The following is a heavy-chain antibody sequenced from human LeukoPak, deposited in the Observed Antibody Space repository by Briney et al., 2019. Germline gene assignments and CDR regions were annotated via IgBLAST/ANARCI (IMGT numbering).Heavy chain of an antibody. V-gene: IGHV4-34*01. Sequence: SETLSLTCAVYGGSFSGYYWSWIRQPPGKGLEWIGEINHSGSTNYNPSLKGRVTISVDTSKNQFSLKLSSVTAADTAVYYCARVGTIFGGWGQGTLVTVSS. CDR1: GGSFSGYY. CDR2: INHSGST. D-gene: IGHD3-3*01. CDR3: ARVGTIFGG. J-gene: IGHJ4*02.